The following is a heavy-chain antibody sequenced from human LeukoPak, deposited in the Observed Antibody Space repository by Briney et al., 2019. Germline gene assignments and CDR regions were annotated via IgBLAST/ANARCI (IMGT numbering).Heavy chain of an antibody. D-gene: IGHD6-19*01. CDR1: GFTFSSSA. CDR2: ISASGGST. Sequence: PGGSLRLSCAASGFTFSSSAMSWVRQVPGKGLEWVSGISASGGSTSYADSVRGRFTISRDNSKNTLYVQMNSLRDEDTAVYYCAKEVMEVVAGLYYYYGMDVWGQGTTVTVSS. J-gene: IGHJ6*02. CDR3: AKEVMEVVAGLYYYYGMDV. V-gene: IGHV3-23*01.